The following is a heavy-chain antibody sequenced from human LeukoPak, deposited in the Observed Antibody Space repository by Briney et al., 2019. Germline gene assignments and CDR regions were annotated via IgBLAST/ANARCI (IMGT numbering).Heavy chain of an antibody. J-gene: IGHJ3*02. CDR2: IRSKANSYAT. V-gene: IGHV3-73*01. CDR3: ARELVTTVVNYDAFDI. CDR1: GFTFSGSA. Sequence: GGSLRLSCAASGFTFSGSAMHWVRQASGKGLEWVGRIRSKANSYATAYAASVKGRFTISRDDSKNTAYLQMNSLKTEDTAVYYCARELVTTVVNYDAFDIWGQGTMVTVSS. D-gene: IGHD4-23*01.